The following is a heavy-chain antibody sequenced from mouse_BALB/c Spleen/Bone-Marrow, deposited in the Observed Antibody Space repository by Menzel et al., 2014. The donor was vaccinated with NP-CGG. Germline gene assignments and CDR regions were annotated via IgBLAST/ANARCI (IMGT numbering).Heavy chain of an antibody. J-gene: IGHJ1*01. CDR3: ARDINDNYNWYFDV. CDR2: IRNKANDYTT. CDR1: GFTFTDYY. V-gene: IGHV7-3*02. D-gene: IGHD2-1*01. Sequence: EVKVEESGGGLVQPGGSLRLSCATSGFTFTDYYMSWVRQPPGKALEWLGFIRNKANDYTTEYSASVKGRFTISRDNSQSILYLQMNTLRAEDNADYFLARDINDNYNWYFDVWGAGTTVTVSS.